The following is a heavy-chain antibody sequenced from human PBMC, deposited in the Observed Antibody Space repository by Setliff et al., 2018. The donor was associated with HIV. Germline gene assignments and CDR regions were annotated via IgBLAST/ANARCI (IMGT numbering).Heavy chain of an antibody. CDR2: IYYSGSS. CDR3: ARVLNPSDAFDI. CDR1: GGSISSGYYY. J-gene: IGHJ3*02. Sequence: SETLSLTCSVSGGSISSGYYYWSWIRQHPGKGLEWIGYIYYSGSSCYNPSLKSRVTISVDTSKNQFSVKLSSVTAADTAVYYCARVLNPSDAFDIWGQGTMVTVSS. V-gene: IGHV4-31*03.